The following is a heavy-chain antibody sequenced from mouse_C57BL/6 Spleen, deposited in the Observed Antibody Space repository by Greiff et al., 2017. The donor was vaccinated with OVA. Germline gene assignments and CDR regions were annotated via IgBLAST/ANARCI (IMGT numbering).Heavy chain of an antibody. V-gene: IGHV1-69*01. Sequence: QVQLQQPGAELVMPGASVKLSCKASGYTFTSYWMHWVKQRPGQGLEWIGEIDPSDSYTNYNQKFKGKSTLTVDKSSSTAYMQLSSLTSEDSAVYYCARREDGKNSFDYWGQGTTLTVSS. J-gene: IGHJ2*01. CDR1: GYTFTSYW. CDR3: ARREDGKNSFDY. CDR2: IDPSDSYT.